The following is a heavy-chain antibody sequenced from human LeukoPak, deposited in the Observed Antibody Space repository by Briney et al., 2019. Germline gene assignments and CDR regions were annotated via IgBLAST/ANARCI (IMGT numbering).Heavy chain of an antibody. Sequence: GGSLRLSCAASGFSFSGYGVHWVRQAPGKGLEWVAVISYDGGKKYYADSVKGRFTISRDNSKNTLYLQMNSLKTEDTAVYYCTGTRAWREDYMDVWGKGTTVTVSS. J-gene: IGHJ6*03. D-gene: IGHD1-1*01. CDR1: GFSFSGYG. CDR2: ISYDGGKK. CDR3: TGTRAWREDYMDV. V-gene: IGHV3-30*03.